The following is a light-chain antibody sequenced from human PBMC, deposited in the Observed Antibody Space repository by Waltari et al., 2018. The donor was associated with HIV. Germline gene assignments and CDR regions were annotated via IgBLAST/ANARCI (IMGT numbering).Light chain of an antibody. CDR2: DAS. CDR1: HDINKY. Sequence: DIQMTQSPSSLSASVGDRVTITCQASHDINKYLNWYQQKSGKAPKLLIYDASNLETGVPSRFSGSGSGTDFTFTISSLQPEDIATYYCQQYNNLPRTFGQGTKLEI. V-gene: IGKV1-33*01. CDR3: QQYNNLPRT. J-gene: IGKJ2*02.